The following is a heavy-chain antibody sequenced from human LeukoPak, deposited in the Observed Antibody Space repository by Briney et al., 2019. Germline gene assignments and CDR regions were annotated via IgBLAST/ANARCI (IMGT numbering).Heavy chain of an antibody. CDR1: GGSFSSYA. D-gene: IGHD1-1*01. V-gene: IGHV1-69*04. Sequence: GASVTVSCKASGGSFSSYAISWVRQAPGQGLEWMGRIIPILGIANYAHMFQGRVTITANKSKSTAYMELSSLSADETSFYYWARKERRGDYCGEGTLVTVSS. J-gene: IGHJ4*02. CDR2: IIPILGIA. CDR3: ARKERRGDY.